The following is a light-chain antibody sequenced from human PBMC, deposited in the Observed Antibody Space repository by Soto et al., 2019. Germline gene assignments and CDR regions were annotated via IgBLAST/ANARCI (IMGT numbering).Light chain of an antibody. Sequence: QSALTQPASVSGSPGQSITISCTGTSSDVGTYNYISWYQQHPGKAPKLMIYEVSNRPSGISTRFSGSKSGNTASLTISGLQAEDEADYYCSAYTRSLALYVFGSGTKLTV. CDR1: SSDVGTYNY. CDR2: EVS. J-gene: IGLJ1*01. CDR3: SAYTRSLALYV. V-gene: IGLV2-14*01.